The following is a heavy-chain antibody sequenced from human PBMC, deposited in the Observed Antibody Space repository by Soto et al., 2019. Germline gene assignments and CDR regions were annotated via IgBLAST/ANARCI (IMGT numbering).Heavy chain of an antibody. CDR1: VGTFSSYA. CDR3: ARAVSGSYLFDY. CDR2: IIPIFGTA. Sequence: SAKVSCEASVGTFSSYALSWVRQAPGQGLEWMGGIIPIFGTANYAQKFQGRVTITADKSTSTAYMELSSLRSEDTAVYYCARAVSGSYLFDYWGQGTMVTVSS. D-gene: IGHD1-26*01. V-gene: IGHV1-69*06. J-gene: IGHJ4*02.